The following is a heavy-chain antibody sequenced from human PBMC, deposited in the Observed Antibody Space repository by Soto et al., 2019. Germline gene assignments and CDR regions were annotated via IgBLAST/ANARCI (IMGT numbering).Heavy chain of an antibody. Sequence: QVQLQESGPGLVKPSQTLSLTCTVSGGSISSGGYYWSWIRQHPGKGLEWIGNIYYSGSTYYNPSLKSRVTISVDTSKNQFSLKLSSVTAADTAMYYCARLGVGRYCSSTSCLYWYFDLWGRGTLVTVSS. V-gene: IGHV4-31*03. CDR3: ARLGVGRYCSSTSCLYWYFDL. D-gene: IGHD2-2*01. CDR2: IYYSGST. J-gene: IGHJ2*01. CDR1: GGSISSGGYY.